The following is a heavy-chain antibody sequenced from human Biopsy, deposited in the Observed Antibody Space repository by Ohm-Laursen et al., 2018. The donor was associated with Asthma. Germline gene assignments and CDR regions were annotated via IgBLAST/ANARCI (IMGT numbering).Heavy chain of an antibody. CDR1: PGSFSGFF. Sequence: GTLSLTCDVYPGSFSGFFWTWIRQSPGKGLEWIGETNERGVTNNNPSLKSRVIISIDTYWNRVSLKLTSVTAADTAGYYCARGPELDVWGQGTTVTVS. CDR3: ARGPELDV. J-gene: IGHJ6*02. CDR2: TNERGVT. V-gene: IGHV4-34*01.